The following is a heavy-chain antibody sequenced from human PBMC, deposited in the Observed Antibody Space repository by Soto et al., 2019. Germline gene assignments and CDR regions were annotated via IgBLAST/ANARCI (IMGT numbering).Heavy chain of an antibody. J-gene: IGHJ4*02. CDR1: GFTFSSYA. Sequence: EVQLLESGGGLVQPGGSLRLSCAASGFTFSSYAMSWVRQAPGKGLEWVSTSGSGGTTYYADSVKGRFPISRDNSKNTLYLQMNSLGAEDTAVYYCAKVGLRLGGDYWGQGTLVTVSS. V-gene: IGHV3-23*01. D-gene: IGHD3-16*01. CDR3: AKVGLRLGGDY. CDR2: SGSGGTT.